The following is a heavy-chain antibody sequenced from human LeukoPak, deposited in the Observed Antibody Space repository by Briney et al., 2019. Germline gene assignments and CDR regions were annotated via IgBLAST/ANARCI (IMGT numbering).Heavy chain of an antibody. CDR3: AREEYSGYVS. CDR2: ISSSSSYI. V-gene: IGHV3-21*01. D-gene: IGHD5-12*01. CDR1: GFTFSSYS. J-gene: IGHJ5*02. Sequence: GGSLRLSCAASGFTFSSYSMNWVRQAPGKGLEWVSSISSSSSYIYYADSVRGRFTISRDNAKNSLCLQMNSLRAEDTAVYYCAREEYSGYVSWGQGTLVTVSS.